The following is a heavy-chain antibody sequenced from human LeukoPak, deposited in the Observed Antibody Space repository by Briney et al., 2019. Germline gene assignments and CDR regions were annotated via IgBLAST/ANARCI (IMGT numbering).Heavy chain of an antibody. CDR1: GFTFEDYT. CDR2: ISWNSGSI. V-gene: IGHV3-9*01. CDR3: AKDTSGSLLNGMDV. J-gene: IGHJ6*02. D-gene: IGHD1-26*01. Sequence: GGSLRLSCAASGFTFEDYTMHWVRQAPGKGLEWVSGISWNSGSIGYADSVKGRFTISRDNAKNSLYLQMNSLRAADTALYYCAKDTSGSLLNGMDVWGQGTTVTVSS.